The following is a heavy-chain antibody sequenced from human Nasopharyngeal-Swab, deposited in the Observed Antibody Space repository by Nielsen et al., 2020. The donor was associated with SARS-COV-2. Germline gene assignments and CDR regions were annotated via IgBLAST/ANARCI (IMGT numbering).Heavy chain of an antibody. J-gene: IGHJ4*02. CDR3: ARESKFSERYYPEY. CDR2: IWDDGSDQ. Sequence: VRQAPGKGLEWVAVIWDDGSDQRYAESVKGRFTISRDNSKNTLYMQMNSLGAEDTAVYYCARESKFSERYYPEYWGQGTLVTVSS. V-gene: IGHV3-33*01. D-gene: IGHD6-19*01.